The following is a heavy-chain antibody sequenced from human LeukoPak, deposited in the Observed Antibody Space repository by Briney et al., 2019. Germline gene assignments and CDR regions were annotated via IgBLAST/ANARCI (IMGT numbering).Heavy chain of an antibody. CDR1: GFTFSSYA. J-gene: IGHJ3*02. V-gene: IGHV3-23*01. CDR3: ARAYRDDAFDI. CDR2: VSDSGGST. Sequence: GGSLRLSCAASGFTFSSYAMSWVRQAPGKGLEWVSTVSDSGGSTYYADSVKGRFTISRDNSKNTLYLQMNSLRAEDTAVYYCARAYRDDAFDIWGQGTMVTVSS. D-gene: IGHD1-14*01.